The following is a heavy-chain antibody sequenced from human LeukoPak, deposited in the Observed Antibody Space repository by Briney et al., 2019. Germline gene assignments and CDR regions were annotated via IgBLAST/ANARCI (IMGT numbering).Heavy chain of an antibody. D-gene: IGHD3-16*01. Sequence: GGSLRLSCAASGFTFSSYAMSGVRQAPGKGLEWVSGISGSGDYTYYADSVKGRFTISRDNAKNSLYLQMNSLRDEDTAVYYCARIPGGYYYAMDVWGQGTTVTVSS. J-gene: IGHJ6*02. CDR2: ISGSGDYT. V-gene: IGHV3-23*01. CDR1: GFTFSSYA. CDR3: ARIPGGYYYAMDV.